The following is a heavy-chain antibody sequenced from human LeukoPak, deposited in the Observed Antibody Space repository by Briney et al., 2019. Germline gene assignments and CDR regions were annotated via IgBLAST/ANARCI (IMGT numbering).Heavy chain of an antibody. D-gene: IGHD4-23*01. CDR3: ARAQDGNSQGAFDI. CDR1: GYTFTIYY. CDR2: INPSGGST. V-gene: IGHV1-46*01. Sequence: EASVKVSCKASGYTFTIYYIHWVRQAPGQGLEWMGIINPSGGSTNYAQKFQGRVTMTRDTPTSTVYMELSSLRSEDTAVYYCARAQDGNSQGAFDIWGQGTMVTVSS. J-gene: IGHJ3*02.